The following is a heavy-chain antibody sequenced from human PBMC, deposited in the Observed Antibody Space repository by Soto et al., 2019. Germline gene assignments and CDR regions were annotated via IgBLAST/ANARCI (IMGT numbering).Heavy chain of an antibody. D-gene: IGHD3-10*01. CDR2: INHSGST. J-gene: IGHJ5*02. Sequence: PSETLSLTCAVYGGSFSGYYWSWIRQPPGKGLEWIGEINHSGSTNYNPSLKSRVTISVDTSKNQFSLKLSSVTAADTAVYYCARERAAYYYGSGSYYNWFDPWGQGTLVTVSS. CDR1: GGSFSGYY. V-gene: IGHV4-34*01. CDR3: ARERAAYYYGSGSYYNWFDP.